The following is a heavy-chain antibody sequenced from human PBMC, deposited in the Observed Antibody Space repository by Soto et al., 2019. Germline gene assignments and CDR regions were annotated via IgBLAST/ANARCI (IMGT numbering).Heavy chain of an antibody. Sequence: ASVKVSCKASGGTFSSYAISWVRQAPGQGLEWMGGIIPIFGTANYAQKFQGRVTITADESTSTAYMELSSLRSEDTAVYYCARAPLGYCSGGSCLVLDYWGQGTLVTVSS. CDR2: IIPIFGTA. CDR3: ARAPLGYCSGGSCLVLDY. CDR1: GGTFSSYA. J-gene: IGHJ4*02. V-gene: IGHV1-69*13. D-gene: IGHD2-15*01.